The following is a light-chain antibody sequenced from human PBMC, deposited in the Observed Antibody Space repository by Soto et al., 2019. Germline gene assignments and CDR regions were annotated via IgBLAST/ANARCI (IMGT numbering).Light chain of an antibody. CDR3: LRSDGVPQI. J-gene: IGKJ2*01. CDR1: QSIGIY. V-gene: IGKV1-39*01. CDR2: AAS. Sequence: DFQMTQSPSSLSASVGDRVTITCRASQSIGIYLNWLQQKPGKAPKSLIYAASTLESGVPSRFSGSGSGTDFTLTISSLQPDDFATYYCLRSDGVPQIFGQGTRLEIK.